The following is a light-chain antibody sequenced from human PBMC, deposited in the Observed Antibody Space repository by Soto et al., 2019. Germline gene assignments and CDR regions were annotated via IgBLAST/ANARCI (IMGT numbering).Light chain of an antibody. CDR2: EVS. J-gene: IGLJ1*01. CDR1: SSDVGGYNY. V-gene: IGLV2-14*01. Sequence: QSVLTQPASVSGSPGQSITISCTGTSSDVGGYNYVSWYQQHPGKAPKLMIYEVSNRPSGVSNRFSGSKSGNTASLTISGLQAEDEADYYCPSYTSSTTYVLGTVTKGTVL. CDR3: PSYTSSTTYV.